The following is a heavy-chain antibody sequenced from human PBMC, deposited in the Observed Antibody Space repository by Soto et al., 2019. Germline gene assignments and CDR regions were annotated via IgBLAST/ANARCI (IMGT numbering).Heavy chain of an antibody. J-gene: IGHJ6*02. CDR2: IYYSGST. V-gene: IGHV4-31*03. CDR3: ARDEGLKYGMDV. Sequence: QVQLQESGPGLVKPSQTLSLTCTVSGGSISSGGYYWSWIRQHPGKGLEWIGYIYYSGSTYYNPSLKSRXXIXVXXSKNQFSLKLSSVTAADTAVYYCARDEGLKYGMDVWGQGTTVTVSS. CDR1: GGSISSGGYY.